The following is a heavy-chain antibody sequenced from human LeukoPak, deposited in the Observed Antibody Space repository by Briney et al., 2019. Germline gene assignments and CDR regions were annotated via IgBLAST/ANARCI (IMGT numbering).Heavy chain of an antibody. Sequence: GESLKISCKGSGYSFINYWIGWVRQMPGKGLEWMGTIYPGDSDTRYSPSFQGQVTISADKSINNAYLQWSSLKASDTAMYYCATQTNYYDSSGSMRYAFDIWGQGTMVTVSS. CDR2: IYPGDSDT. CDR3: ATQTNYYDSSGSMRYAFDI. J-gene: IGHJ3*02. V-gene: IGHV5-51*01. D-gene: IGHD3-22*01. CDR1: GYSFINYW.